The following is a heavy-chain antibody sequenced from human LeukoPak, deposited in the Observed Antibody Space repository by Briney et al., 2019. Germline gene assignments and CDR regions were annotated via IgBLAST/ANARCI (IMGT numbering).Heavy chain of an antibody. J-gene: IGHJ4*02. CDR3: AKDRDGYYDSSGYYPYYFDY. CDR1: GFTFSSYA. CDR2: ISGSGGST. V-gene: IGHV3-23*01. Sequence: GGSLRLSCAASGFTFSSYAMSWARQAPGKGLEWVSAISGSGGSTYYADSVKGRSTISRDNSKNTLYLQMNSLRAEDTAVYYCAKDRDGYYDSSGYYPYYFDYWGQGTLVTVSS. D-gene: IGHD3-22*01.